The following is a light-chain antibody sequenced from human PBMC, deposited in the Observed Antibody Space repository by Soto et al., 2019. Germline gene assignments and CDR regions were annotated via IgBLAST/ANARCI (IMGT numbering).Light chain of an antibody. CDR3: QQYAYWPET. Sequence: EIVLTQSPATLSLSLGERATLSCRASQSIGSYLAWYQQKPGQAPRLLIYDASNRATGIPARFSGSGSGTNFTLAISSLQSEDFAVYYCQQYAYWPETFGQGTKVDIK. J-gene: IGKJ1*01. CDR2: DAS. V-gene: IGKV3-11*01. CDR1: QSIGSY.